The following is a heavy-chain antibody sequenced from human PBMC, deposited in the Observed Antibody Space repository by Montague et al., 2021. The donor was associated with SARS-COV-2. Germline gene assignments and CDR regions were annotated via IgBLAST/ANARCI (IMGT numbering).Heavy chain of an antibody. CDR2: IYWDDDK. D-gene: IGHD3-22*01. J-gene: IGHJ3*02. CDR3: AHDRVTMIVVAKADAFDI. Sequence: PALVKSTQTLTLTCTFSGFSFSTSGVCVGWIRQPPGKALEWLALIYWDDDKRYSPSLKSRLTITKDTSKNQVVLTMTNMDPVDTATYYCAHDRVTMIVVAKADAFDIWGQGTMVTVSS. V-gene: IGHV2-5*02. CDR1: GFSFSTSGVC.